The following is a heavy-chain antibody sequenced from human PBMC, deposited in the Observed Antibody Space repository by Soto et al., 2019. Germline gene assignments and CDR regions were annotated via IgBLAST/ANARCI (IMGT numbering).Heavy chain of an antibody. D-gene: IGHD5-12*01. CDR3: ARVGDGYNFVSYYYYYGMDV. V-gene: IGHV3-30*03. Sequence: PGGSLRLSCAASGFTLNHYGMHWVRQAPGKGLEWVGVMSIDGMNQHYGDSVRGRFTISRDTSKNTLYLQMDSLRPEDTAVYYCARVGDGYNFVSYYYYYGMDVWGQGTTVTVSS. CDR2: MSIDGMNQ. CDR1: GFTLNHYG. J-gene: IGHJ6*02.